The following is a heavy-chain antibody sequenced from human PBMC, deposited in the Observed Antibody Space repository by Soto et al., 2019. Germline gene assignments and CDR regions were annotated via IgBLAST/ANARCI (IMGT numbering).Heavy chain of an antibody. CDR1: GFTLRSYW. V-gene: IGHV3-7*05. D-gene: IGHD6-13*01. CDR2: IKQDGSEK. CDR3: AREYGSSYSPRYYGMDV. J-gene: IGHJ6*02. Sequence: EVQLVESGGGLVQPGGSLSLSCAASGFTLRSYWMSWVRQAPGKGLEWVANIKQDGSEKYYVDSVKGRFTISRDTAKSSLYLQLNGLRAEDTAVYYCAREYGSSYSPRYYGMDVWGQGTTVTVSS.